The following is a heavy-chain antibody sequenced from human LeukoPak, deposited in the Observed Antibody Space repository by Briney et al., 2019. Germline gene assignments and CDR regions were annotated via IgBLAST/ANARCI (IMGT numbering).Heavy chain of an antibody. Sequence: GGSPRLSCAASGFTFSSYAMSWVRQAPGKGLEWVSAISGSGDITYLADSVKGRFTISRDNSKNTLYLQMNSLRAEDTAVYYCARAPDGYEAFDIWGQGTMVTVSS. CDR1: GFTFSSYA. D-gene: IGHD3-22*01. V-gene: IGHV3-23*01. CDR3: ARAPDGYEAFDI. CDR2: ISGSGDIT. J-gene: IGHJ3*02.